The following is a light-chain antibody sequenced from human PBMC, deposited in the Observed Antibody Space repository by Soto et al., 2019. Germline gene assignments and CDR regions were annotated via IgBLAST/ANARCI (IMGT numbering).Light chain of an antibody. CDR3: QQSFSTAIT. J-gene: IGKJ5*01. V-gene: IGKV1-39*01. CDR1: QGIDRA. Sequence: IQLTQSPSSLSASVGDKVTIICRASQGIDRALAWYQQKPGKVPKLLIYAASTLEDGVPSRFTGSGSGTDFTLTIRSLQPEDFATYFCQQSFSTAITFGQGTRLEIK. CDR2: AAS.